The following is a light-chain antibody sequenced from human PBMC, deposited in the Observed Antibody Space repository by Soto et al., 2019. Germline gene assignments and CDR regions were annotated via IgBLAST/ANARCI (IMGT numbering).Light chain of an antibody. CDR2: EVN. V-gene: IGLV2-18*02. CDR3: NSFTTSSTDV. Sequence: QSALTQPASVSGSPGQSSTISCTGSSSDIGSYNRVSWYQQPPGTAPKLIIYEVNNRPSGVPDRFSGSKSGNTASLTISGLQAEDEADYYCNSFTTSSTDVFGTGTKVTVL. CDR1: SSDIGSYNR. J-gene: IGLJ1*01.